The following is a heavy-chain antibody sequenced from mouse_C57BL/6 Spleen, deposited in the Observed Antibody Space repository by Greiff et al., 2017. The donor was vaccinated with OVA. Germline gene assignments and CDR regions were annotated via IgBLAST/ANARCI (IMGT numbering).Heavy chain of an antibody. CDR2: IYPGDGDT. J-gene: IGHJ4*01. Sequence: VQLQQSGPELVKPGASVKISCKASGYAFSSSWMNWVKQRPGKGLEWIGRIYPGDGDTNYNGKFKGKATLTADKSSSTAYMQLSSLTSEDSAVYFCARSGYSNYVFYAMDYWGQGTSVTVSS. CDR1: GYAFSSSW. D-gene: IGHD2-5*01. V-gene: IGHV1-82*01. CDR3: ARSGYSNYVFYAMDY.